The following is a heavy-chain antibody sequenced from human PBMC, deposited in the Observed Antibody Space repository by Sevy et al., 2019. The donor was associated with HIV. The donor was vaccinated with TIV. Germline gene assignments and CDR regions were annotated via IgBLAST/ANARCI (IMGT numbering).Heavy chain of an antibody. CDR2: ISYDGRNK. J-gene: IGHJ4*02. V-gene: IGHV3-30*01. CDR3: ARVGDSYCTDDCYHRFDY. Sequence: GGSLRLSCSASGFPFSGYPLLWVRQAPGKGLEWVAVISYDGRNKYYSDSVKGRFAISRDESKNTLFLQMESLRTEDTAIYSCARVGDSYCTDDCYHRFDYWGRGTLVTVSS. CDR1: GFPFSGYP. D-gene: IGHD2-21*02.